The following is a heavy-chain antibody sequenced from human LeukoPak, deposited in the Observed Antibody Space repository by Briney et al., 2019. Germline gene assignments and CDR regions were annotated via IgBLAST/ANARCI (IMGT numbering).Heavy chain of an antibody. Sequence: PGGSLRLSCAASGFTFDDYGMSWVRQAPGKGLEWVSGINWNGGSTGYADSVKGRFTISRDNAKNSLYLQMNRLRAEDTALYYCARDPPIAAAGTEDYWGQGTLVTVSS. J-gene: IGHJ4*02. V-gene: IGHV3-20*04. CDR2: INWNGGST. D-gene: IGHD6-13*01. CDR1: GFTFDDYG. CDR3: ARDPPIAAAGTEDY.